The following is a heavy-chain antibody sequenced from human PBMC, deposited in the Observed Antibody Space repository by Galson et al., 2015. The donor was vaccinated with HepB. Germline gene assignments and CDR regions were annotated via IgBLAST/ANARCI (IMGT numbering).Heavy chain of an antibody. CDR1: GFTFSSYA. Sequence: SLRLSCAASGFTFSSYAMHWVRQAPGKGLEWVAVISYDGSNKYYADSVKGRFTISRDNSKNTLYLQMNSLRAEDTAVYYCARDGYDFWSAITGGMDVWGQGTTVTVSS. CDR2: ISYDGSNK. J-gene: IGHJ6*02. V-gene: IGHV3-30-3*01. CDR3: ARDGYDFWSAITGGMDV. D-gene: IGHD3-3*01.